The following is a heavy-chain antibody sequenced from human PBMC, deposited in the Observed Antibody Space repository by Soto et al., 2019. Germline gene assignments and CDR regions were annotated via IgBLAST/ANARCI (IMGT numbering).Heavy chain of an antibody. J-gene: IGHJ4*02. Sequence: GASVKVSCKASGGTFSSYAISWVRQAPGQGLEWMGGIIPIFGTANYAQKFQGRVTITADESTSTAYMELSSLRSEDTAVYYCARAPVVHNSVWRSFLLDLWGQGTLVTVSS. CDR3: ARAPVVHNSVWRSFLLDL. V-gene: IGHV1-69*13. D-gene: IGHD3-16*01. CDR2: IIPIFGTA. CDR1: GGTFSSYA.